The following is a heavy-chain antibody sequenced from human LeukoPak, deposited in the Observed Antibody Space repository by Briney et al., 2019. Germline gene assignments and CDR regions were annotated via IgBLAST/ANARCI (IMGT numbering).Heavy chain of an antibody. Sequence: SVKVSCKASGGTLRSYAIRRVQQAPGQVLEWMGRIIPILGIENYAQKFQGRVTITADKSTSTAYMELSSLRADDTAVYYCAKDGHSSSWYSDYWGQGTLVTGSS. D-gene: IGHD6-13*01. CDR2: IIPILGIE. CDR1: GGTLRSYA. J-gene: IGHJ4*02. CDR3: AKDGHSSSWYSDY. V-gene: IGHV1-69*04.